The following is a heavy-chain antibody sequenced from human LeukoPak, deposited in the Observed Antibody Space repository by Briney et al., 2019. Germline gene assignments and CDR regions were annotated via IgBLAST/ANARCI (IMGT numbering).Heavy chain of an antibody. CDR2: IKQDGSET. J-gene: IGHJ3*02. Sequence: GGSLRLSCAASGFTFSTYWMTWVRQAPGKGLEWVSNIKQDGSETYYVDSVKGRFTISRDNAKNSLYLQMNSLRTEDTAVYSCARLNYYANKGPDAFDIWGQGTMVTVSS. CDR3: ARLNYYANKGPDAFDI. V-gene: IGHV3-7*01. CDR1: GFTFSTYW. D-gene: IGHD3-10*01.